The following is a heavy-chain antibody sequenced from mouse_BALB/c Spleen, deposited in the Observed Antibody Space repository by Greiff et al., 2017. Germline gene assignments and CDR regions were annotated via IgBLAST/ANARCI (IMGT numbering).Heavy chain of an antibody. CDR3: ARWGGAFDD. CDR2: ISSGSSTI. V-gene: IGHV5-17*02. CDR1: GFTFSSFG. Sequence: DVKLVESGGGLVQPGGSRKLSCAASGFTFSSFGMHWVRQAPEKGLEWVAYISSGSSTIYYADTVKGRFTISRDNPKNTLFLQMTSLRSEDTAMYYCARWGGAFDDWGAGTTVTVSS. J-gene: IGHJ1*01.